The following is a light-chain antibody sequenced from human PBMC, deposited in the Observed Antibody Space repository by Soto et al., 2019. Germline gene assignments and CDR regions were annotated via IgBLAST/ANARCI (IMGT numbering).Light chain of an antibody. V-gene: IGKV1-39*01. J-gene: IGKJ1*01. CDR2: AAS. CDR1: QSISIY. Sequence: IRMTHSPSSRSSSVLDIFTITCRPSQSISIYLNWYQQKPGKAPNLLIYAASSLQSGVPSRFSGSGSGTDFTLTISSLQPEDFATYYCQQSYSKTFGQGTKVDIK. CDR3: QQSYSKT.